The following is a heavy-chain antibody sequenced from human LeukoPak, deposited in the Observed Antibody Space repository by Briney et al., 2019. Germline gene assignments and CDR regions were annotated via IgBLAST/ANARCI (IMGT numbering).Heavy chain of an antibody. Sequence: ASVKVSCKASGYTFTSYDINWVRQATGQGLEWMGWMNPNSGHTGHAQKFQGRITMTRNTPISTAYMELSSLGSEDTAVYYCATVTRDCSRASCYNYWGQGTLVTVSS. CDR2: MNPNSGHT. CDR1: GYTFTSYD. J-gene: IGHJ4*02. V-gene: IGHV1-8*01. CDR3: ATVTRDCSRASCYNY. D-gene: IGHD2-2*02.